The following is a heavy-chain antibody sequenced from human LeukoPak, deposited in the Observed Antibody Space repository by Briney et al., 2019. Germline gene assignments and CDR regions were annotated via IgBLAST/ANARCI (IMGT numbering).Heavy chain of an antibody. J-gene: IGHJ6*04. D-gene: IGHD3-10*02. CDR1: GFTFSTYA. CDR3: AELGITMIGGV. Sequence: GGSLRLSCAASGFTFSTYAMSWVRQAPGKELEWVSAISGSGGSTYYADSVKGRFTISRDNSKNSLYLQMNSLRAEDTAVYYCAELGITMIGGVWGKGTTVTISS. V-gene: IGHV3-23*01. CDR2: ISGSGGST.